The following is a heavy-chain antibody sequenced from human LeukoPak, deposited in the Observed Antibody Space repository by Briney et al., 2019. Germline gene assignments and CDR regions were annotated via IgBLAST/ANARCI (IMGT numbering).Heavy chain of an antibody. V-gene: IGHV3-48*03. J-gene: IGHJ4*02. Sequence: PGGSLRLSCAASGFTLSSYEMNWVRQAPGKGLEWVSYISSSGSTIYYADSVKGRFTISRDNAKNSLYLQMNSLRAEDTAVYYCARDQVVPGFWGQGTLVTVSS. CDR2: ISSSGSTI. CDR3: ARDQVVPGF. D-gene: IGHD2-15*01. CDR1: GFTLSSYE.